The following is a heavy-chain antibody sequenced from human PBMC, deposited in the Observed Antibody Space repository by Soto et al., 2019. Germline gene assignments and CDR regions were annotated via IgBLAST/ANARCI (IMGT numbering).Heavy chain of an antibody. CDR2: ISYDGSNK. J-gene: IGHJ5*02. Sequence: GGSLGLSCAASGFSFGRYAMHWVRQAPGKGLEWVAVISYDGSNKYYADSVKGRFTISRDNSKNTLYLQMNSLRAEDTAVYYCAKDQGRITMLIDPWGQGTLVTVSS. CDR1: GFSFGRYA. CDR3: AKDQGRITMLIDP. V-gene: IGHV3-30-3*01. D-gene: IGHD3-10*01.